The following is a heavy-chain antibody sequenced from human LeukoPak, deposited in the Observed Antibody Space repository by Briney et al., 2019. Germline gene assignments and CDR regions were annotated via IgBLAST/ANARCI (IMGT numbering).Heavy chain of an antibody. V-gene: IGHV4-34*01. CDR2: INHSGST. CDR1: GGSFSGYY. CDR3: ARGRDSSSWYRPYRGWFDL. D-gene: IGHD6-13*01. Sequence: SETLSLTCAVYGGSFSGYYWSWIRQPPGKGLEWIGEINHSGSTNYNPSLKSRVTISVDTSKNQFSLKLSSVTAADTAVYYCARGRDSSSWYRPYRGWFDLWGQGTLVTVSS. J-gene: IGHJ5*02.